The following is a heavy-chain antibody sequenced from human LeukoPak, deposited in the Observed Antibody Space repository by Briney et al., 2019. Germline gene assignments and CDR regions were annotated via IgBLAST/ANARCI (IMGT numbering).Heavy chain of an antibody. V-gene: IGHV3-9*01. CDR2: ISWNSGSI. D-gene: IGHD5-12*01. CDR3: AKSLGGYEGYYFDY. Sequence: GWCLRLSCAASGFTFDDYAMHWVRQAPGKGLEWVSGISWNSGSIGYAHSVKGRFTISRDNAKNSLYLQMNSQRAAGTALYYCAKSLGGYEGYYFDYWGQGTLVTVSS. CDR1: GFTFDDYA. J-gene: IGHJ4*02.